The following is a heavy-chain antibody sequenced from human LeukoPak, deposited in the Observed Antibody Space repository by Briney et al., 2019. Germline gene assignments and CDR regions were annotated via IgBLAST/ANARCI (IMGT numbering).Heavy chain of an antibody. J-gene: IGHJ4*02. Sequence: GGSLRLSCAASGFTFSHFWMSWVRQAPGKGLEWVANIKQDGSEKYYVDSVKGRFTISRDNAKNSLYLQMNSLRAEDTAVYYCARDHGRYCSGGSCYFGGFFEYWGQGTLGTVSS. CDR2: IKQDGSEK. CDR1: GFTFSHFW. D-gene: IGHD2-15*01. V-gene: IGHV3-7*03. CDR3: ARDHGRYCSGGSCYFGGFFEY.